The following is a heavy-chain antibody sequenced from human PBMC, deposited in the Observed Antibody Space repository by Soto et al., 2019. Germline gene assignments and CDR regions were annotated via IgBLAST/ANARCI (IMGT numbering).Heavy chain of an antibody. Sequence: GGSLRLSCAASGFTFSSYSMNWVRQAPGKGLECVSSISSSSSYIYYADSVKGRFTISRDNAKNSLYLQMNSLRAEDTAVYYCARDLDSSSWYHAFDIWGQGTMVTVSS. V-gene: IGHV3-21*01. D-gene: IGHD6-13*01. J-gene: IGHJ3*02. CDR1: GFTFSSYS. CDR2: ISSSSSYI. CDR3: ARDLDSSSWYHAFDI.